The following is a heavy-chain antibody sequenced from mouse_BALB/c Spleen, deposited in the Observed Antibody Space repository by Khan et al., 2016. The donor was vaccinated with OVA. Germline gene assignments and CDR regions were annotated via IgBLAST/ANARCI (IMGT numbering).Heavy chain of an antibody. CDR2: FIPHIGET. CDR1: GYSFTGYF. J-gene: IGHJ2*01. CDR3: TRIYRGDFDC. Sequence: MQLEESGPELVRPGASVKISCKASGYSFTGYFMNRLIQRHAKSLQWFGRFIPHIGETFYNPRFKDKATLTVDESSSPAHMEFRCLASEDSAVYYCTRIYRGDFDCWDQGTTLAVSS. V-gene: IGHV1-20*02. D-gene: IGHD2-13*01.